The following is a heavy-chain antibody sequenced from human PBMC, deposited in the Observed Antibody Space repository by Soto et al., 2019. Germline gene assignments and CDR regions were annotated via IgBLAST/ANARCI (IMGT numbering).Heavy chain of an antibody. Sequence: SETLSLTCTVSGGSISSDGSYWSWIRQHPGKGLEWIGCLFYSGSTYYNPSLKSRVTISVDTSKNQFSLKLSSVTAVDTAVYYCARGLAAAGLFGFGPWGQGTLVTV. CDR2: LFYSGST. CDR3: ARGLAAAGLFGFGP. CDR1: GGSISSDGSY. J-gene: IGHJ5*02. V-gene: IGHV4-31*03. D-gene: IGHD6-13*01.